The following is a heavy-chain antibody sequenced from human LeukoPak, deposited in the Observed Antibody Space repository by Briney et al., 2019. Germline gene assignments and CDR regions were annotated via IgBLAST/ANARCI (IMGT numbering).Heavy chain of an antibody. CDR1: GGSISTYY. Sequence: PSETLSLTCTVSGGSISTYYWSWLRQPPGEGLEWVGYVYYTGSTSYNPSLKSRVTISIDTSKNQFSLKLTSVTAADTAVYYCARDSGTTGEVKFDPWGQGTLVTVSS. D-gene: IGHD3-10*01. CDR2: VYYTGST. V-gene: IGHV4-59*12. CDR3: ARDSGTTGEVKFDP. J-gene: IGHJ5*02.